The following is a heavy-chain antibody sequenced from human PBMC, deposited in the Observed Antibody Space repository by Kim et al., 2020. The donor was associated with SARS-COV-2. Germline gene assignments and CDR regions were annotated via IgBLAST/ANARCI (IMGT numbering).Heavy chain of an antibody. D-gene: IGHD3-10*01. Sequence: PPLKSRVTISVDTSKNQFSLKLSSVTAADTAVYYCARDQIRGVIINGPGDWGQGTLVTVSS. J-gene: IGHJ4*02. CDR3: ARDQIRGVIINGPGD. V-gene: IGHV4-59*01.